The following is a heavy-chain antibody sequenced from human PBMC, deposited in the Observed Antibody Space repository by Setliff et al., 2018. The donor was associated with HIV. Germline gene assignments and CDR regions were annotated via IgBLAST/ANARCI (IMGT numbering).Heavy chain of an antibody. V-gene: IGHV1-2*02. J-gene: IGHJ4*02. D-gene: IGHD5-12*01. CDR2: INPNSGYT. Sequence: ASVKVSCKASGYTFTGYYMHWVRQASGQGLEWMGWINPNSGYTNYAQNVQGRVTVTMDTSTSTAYMELRSLKSDDTAVYYCARGKTWLRFLDYWGQGTLVTVSS. CDR1: GYTFTGYY. CDR3: ARGKTWLRFLDY.